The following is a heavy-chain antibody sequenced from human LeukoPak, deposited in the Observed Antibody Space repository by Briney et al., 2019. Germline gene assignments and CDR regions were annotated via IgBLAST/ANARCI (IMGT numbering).Heavy chain of an antibody. CDR2: ISGSGGST. V-gene: IGHV3-23*01. CDR1: GFTFSSYA. CDR3: ARPIVVVVAATDY. D-gene: IGHD2-15*01. Sequence: GGSLRLSCAASGFTFSSYAMSWVRQAPGKGLEWVSAISGSGGSTYYADSVKGRFTISRDNSKSTLYLQMNSLRAEDTAVYYCARPIVVVVAATDYWGQGTLVTVSS. J-gene: IGHJ4*02.